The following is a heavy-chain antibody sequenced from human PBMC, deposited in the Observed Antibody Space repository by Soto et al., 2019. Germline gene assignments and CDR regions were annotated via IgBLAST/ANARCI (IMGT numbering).Heavy chain of an antibody. J-gene: IGHJ6*02. CDR1: GGSFTSGDYY. CDR2: IYYTGST. V-gene: IGHV4-30-4*01. Sequence: QVHLQESGPGVVKPSKTLSLTCTVSGGSFTSGDYYWSWVAQPPGKGLEWIGYIYYTGSTFNNPSLKSRVSISIDTSKTQFSLKLSSVTAADTAVYYCARIHFGDEPSYYYYGMDVWGQGTTVTVSS. CDR3: ARIHFGDEPSYYYYGMDV. D-gene: IGHD4-17*01.